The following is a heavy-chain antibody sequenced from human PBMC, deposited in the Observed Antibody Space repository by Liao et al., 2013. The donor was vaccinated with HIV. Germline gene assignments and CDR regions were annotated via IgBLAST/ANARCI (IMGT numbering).Heavy chain of an antibody. CDR2: INHSGST. D-gene: IGHD2-15*01. Sequence: QVQLQQWGAGLLKPSETLSLTCAVYGGSFSGYYWSWIRQPPGKGLEWIGEINHSGSTNYNPSLKSRVTISVDTSKNQFSLKLSSVTAADTAVYYCARGGGYCSGGSCYLRDYYYYYYMDVWGKRDQRVTVSS. CDR1: GGSFSGYY. J-gene: IGHJ6*03. V-gene: IGHV4-34*01. CDR3: ARGGGYCSGGSCYLRDYYYYYYMDV.